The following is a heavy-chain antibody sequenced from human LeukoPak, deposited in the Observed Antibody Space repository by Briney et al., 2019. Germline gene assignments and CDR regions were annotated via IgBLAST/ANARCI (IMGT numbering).Heavy chain of an antibody. CDR3: ARVKMGATISDYYYYYMDV. V-gene: IGHV3-11*04. CDR2: ISSSGSTI. D-gene: IGHD1-26*01. J-gene: IGHJ6*03. CDR1: GFTFSDYY. Sequence: GGSLRLSCAASGFTFSDYYMSWIRQAPGKGLEWVSYISSSGSTIYYADSVKGRFTISRDNSKNTLYLQMGSLRAEDMAVYYCARVKMGATISDYYYYYMDVWGKGTTVTVSS.